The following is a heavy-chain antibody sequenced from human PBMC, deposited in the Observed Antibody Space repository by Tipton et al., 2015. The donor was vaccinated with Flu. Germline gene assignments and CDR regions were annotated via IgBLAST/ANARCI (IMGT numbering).Heavy chain of an antibody. J-gene: IGHJ4*02. D-gene: IGHD3-10*01. V-gene: IGHV3-53*01. CDR2: IYSGGST. Sequence: TSSSFHWGWIRQTPGKGLEWVSVIYSGGSTYYADSVKGRFTISRDNSKNTLYLQMNSLRAEDTAVYYCASSGSYWMMFDYWGQGTLVTVSS. CDR1: TSSSFH. CDR3: ASSGSYWMMFDY.